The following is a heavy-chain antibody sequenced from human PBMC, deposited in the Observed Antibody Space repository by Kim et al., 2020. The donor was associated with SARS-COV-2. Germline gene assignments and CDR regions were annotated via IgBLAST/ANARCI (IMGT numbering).Heavy chain of an antibody. J-gene: IGHJ4*02. CDR2: ISSSSSYI. V-gene: IGHV3-21*01. D-gene: IGHD3-22*01. Sequence: GGSLRLSCAASGFNFSSYSMNWVRQAPGKGLEWVSSISSSSSYIYYADSLKGRFTISRDNAKNSLYLQMNSLRAEDTAVYYCARDLEYYDSSGYYYVAKGNYFDYWGQGTLVTVSS. CDR3: ARDLEYYDSSGYYYVAKGNYFDY. CDR1: GFNFSSYS.